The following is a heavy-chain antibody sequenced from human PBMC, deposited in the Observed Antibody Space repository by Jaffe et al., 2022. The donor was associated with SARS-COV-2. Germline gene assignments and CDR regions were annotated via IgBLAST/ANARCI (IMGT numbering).Heavy chain of an antibody. D-gene: IGHD3-3*01. Sequence: EVQLVESGGGVVQPGGSLRLSCAASGFTFDDYAMHWVRQAPGKGLEWVSLISGDGGSTYYADSVKGRFTISRDNSKNSLYLQMNSLRTEDTALYYCAKDMSLNYYDFWSGYDYWGQGTLVTVSS. CDR2: ISGDGGST. J-gene: IGHJ4*02. CDR3: AKDMSLNYYDFWSGYDY. CDR1: GFTFDDYA. V-gene: IGHV3-43*02.